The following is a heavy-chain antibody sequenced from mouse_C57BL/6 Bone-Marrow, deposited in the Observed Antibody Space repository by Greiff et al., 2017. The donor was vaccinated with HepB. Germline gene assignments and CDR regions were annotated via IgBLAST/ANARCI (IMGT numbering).Heavy chain of an antibody. CDR2: IDPSDSYI. V-gene: IGHV1-50*01. CDR3: ARRASLLSWFAY. J-gene: IGHJ3*01. CDR1: GYTFTSYW. D-gene: IGHD3-1*01. Sequence: QVQLKQPGAEFVKPGASVKLSCKASGYTFTSYWMQWVKQRPGQGLEWIGEIDPSDSYINYNQKFKGKATLTVDTSSSTAYMQLSSLTSEDSAVYYGARRASLLSWFAYWGQGTLVTVSA.